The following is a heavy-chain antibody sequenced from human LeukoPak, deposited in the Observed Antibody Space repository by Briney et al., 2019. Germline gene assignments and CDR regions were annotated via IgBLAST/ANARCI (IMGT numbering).Heavy chain of an antibody. Sequence: GGSLRLSCEGSGFTFSNYWMGWVRQAPGKGLQWVANIKTDGSEKYYVDSVKGRFTISRDNAKNSLYLQMNSLRAEDTAVYYCATYSSLNRREFQYWGQGTLLTVFS. CDR1: GFTFSNYW. CDR3: ATYSSLNRREFQY. D-gene: IGHD3-22*01. CDR2: IKTDGSEK. V-gene: IGHV3-7*03. J-gene: IGHJ1*01.